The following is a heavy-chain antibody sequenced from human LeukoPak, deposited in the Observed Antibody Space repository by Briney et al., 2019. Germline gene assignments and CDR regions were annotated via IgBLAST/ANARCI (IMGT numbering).Heavy chain of an antibody. D-gene: IGHD2-8*01. Sequence: SETLSLTCAVSGGSISSRNWWSWVRQPPGKGLEWIGEIYHSGSINYNPSLKSRVTISVDKSKNQLSLRLTSVTAADTAVYYCARDNGAIRAYYYHGMDVWGQGTTVTVSS. V-gene: IGHV4-4*02. CDR1: GGSISSRNW. CDR3: ARDNGAIRAYYYHGMDV. J-gene: IGHJ6*02. CDR2: IYHSGSI.